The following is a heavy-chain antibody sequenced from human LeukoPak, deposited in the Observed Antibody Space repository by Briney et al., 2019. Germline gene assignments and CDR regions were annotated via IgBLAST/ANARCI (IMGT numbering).Heavy chain of an antibody. Sequence: GGSLRLSCAASGFTFNTHGMHWVRQAPGKGLEWLAAIWFDGSVRHYSDAVKGRFTISRDNSLNTLYLQMNSLRVEDTAIYYCAKDTAIQFLEPAFWGQGTLVTVSS. CDR3: AKDTAIQFLEPAF. CDR2: IWFDGSVR. J-gene: IGHJ4*02. V-gene: IGHV3-33*06. D-gene: IGHD3-3*01. CDR1: GFTFNTHG.